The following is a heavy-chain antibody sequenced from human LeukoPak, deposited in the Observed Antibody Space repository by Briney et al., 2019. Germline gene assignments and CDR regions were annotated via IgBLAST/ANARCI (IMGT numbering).Heavy chain of an antibody. J-gene: IGHJ6*04. CDR3: VRSWYYYYYGMDV. D-gene: IGHD6-13*01. Sequence: PGGSLRLSCSASGFTFSSYAMHWVRQAPGKGLEYVSAISSNGGSTYNADSVKGRFTISRDNSKNTLYLQMSSLRAEDTAVYYCVRSWYYYYYGMDVWGKGTTVTVSS. CDR1: GFTFSSYA. V-gene: IGHV3-64D*06. CDR2: ISSNGGST.